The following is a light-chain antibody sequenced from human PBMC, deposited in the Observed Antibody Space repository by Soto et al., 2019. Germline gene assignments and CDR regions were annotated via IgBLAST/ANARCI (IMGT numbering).Light chain of an antibody. CDR1: QSVSSY. CDR3: QQRSNWPPSIT. Sequence: DIVLTQSRATLSLSPGERATISCRASQSVSSYLAWYQQKPGQAPRLLIYDASNRATGIPARFSGSGSGTDFTLTISSLEPEDFAVYYCQQRSNWPPSITFGQGTRLEIK. V-gene: IGKV3-11*01. J-gene: IGKJ5*01. CDR2: DAS.